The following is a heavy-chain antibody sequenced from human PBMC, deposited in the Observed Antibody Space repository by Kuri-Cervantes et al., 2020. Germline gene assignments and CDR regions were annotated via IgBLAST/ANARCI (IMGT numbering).Heavy chain of an antibody. CDR3: ARDGAGYYDFWSGYLYGSGSYSDTGPFDP. CDR2: ISYDGSNK. Sequence: GGSLRLSCAASGFTFSSYAMHWVRQAPGKGLEWVAVISYDGSNKYYADSVKGRFTISRDNSKNTQYLQMNSLRAEDTAVYYCARDGAGYYDFWSGYLYGSGSYSDTGPFDPWGQGTLVTVSS. J-gene: IGHJ5*02. CDR1: GFTFSSYA. D-gene: IGHD3-3*01. V-gene: IGHV3-30-3*01.